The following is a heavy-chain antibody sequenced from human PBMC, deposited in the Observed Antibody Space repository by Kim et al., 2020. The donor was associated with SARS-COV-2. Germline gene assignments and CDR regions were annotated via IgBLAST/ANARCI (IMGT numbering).Heavy chain of an antibody. CDR1: GYTFTSYA. J-gene: IGHJ3*02. D-gene: IGHD6-25*01. CDR3: VGSDKDAFDI. V-gene: IGHV7-4-1*02. CDR2: INTNTGNP. Sequence: ASVKVSCKASGYTFTSYAMNWVRQAPGQGLEWMGWINTNTGNPTYAQGFTGRFVFSLDTSVSTAYLEISSLKAEDTALYYCVGSDKDAFDIWGQGTMVTVSS.